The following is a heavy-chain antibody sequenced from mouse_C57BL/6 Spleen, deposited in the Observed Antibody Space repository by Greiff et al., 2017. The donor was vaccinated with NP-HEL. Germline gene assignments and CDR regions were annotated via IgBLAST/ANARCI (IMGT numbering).Heavy chain of an antibody. CDR2: IDPENGDT. D-gene: IGHD2-5*01. J-gene: IGHJ2*01. Sequence: VQLKESGAELVRPGASVKLSCTASGFNFKDDYMHWVKQRPEQGLEWIGWIDPENGDTEYDSKFQGKATITADKSSNTAYLQLSSLTSEYTAVDYYTHSNYQYYLDYWGQGTTLTVSS. CDR3: THSNYQYYLDY. CDR1: GFNFKDDY. V-gene: IGHV14-4*01.